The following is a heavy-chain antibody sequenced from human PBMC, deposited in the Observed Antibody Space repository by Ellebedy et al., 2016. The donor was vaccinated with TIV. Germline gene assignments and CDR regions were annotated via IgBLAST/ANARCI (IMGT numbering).Heavy chain of an antibody. CDR2: IYQDGSEK. CDR1: GFSFRSYW. J-gene: IGHJ5*01. CDR3: ARRGSYGDYAVHVNSWFDS. D-gene: IGHD4-17*01. Sequence: GESLKISCAASGFSFRSYWMSWVRQAPGKGLEWVANIYQDGSEKYYVASVEGRFTISRDNAKNELYLQMKSLRVEDTAVYYCARRGSYGDYAVHVNSWFDSWGQGTPVSVSP. V-gene: IGHV3-7*01.